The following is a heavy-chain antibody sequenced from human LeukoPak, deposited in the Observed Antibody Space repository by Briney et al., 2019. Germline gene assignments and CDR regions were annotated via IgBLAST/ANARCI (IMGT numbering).Heavy chain of an antibody. D-gene: IGHD5-12*01. CDR2: ISSSGSTI. J-gene: IGHJ3*02. Sequence: GGSLRLSCAASGFTFSSYEMNWVRQAPGKGLEWVSYISSSGSTIYYADSVKGRFTISRDNAKNSLYLQMNSLRAEDTAVYYCARSGYSDAFDIWGQGTMVTASS. V-gene: IGHV3-48*03. CDR3: ARSGYSDAFDI. CDR1: GFTFSSYE.